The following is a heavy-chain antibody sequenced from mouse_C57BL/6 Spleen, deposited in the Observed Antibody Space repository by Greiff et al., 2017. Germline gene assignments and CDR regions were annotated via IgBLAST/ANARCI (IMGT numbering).Heavy chain of an antibody. D-gene: IGHD3-2*02. J-gene: IGHJ4*01. Sequence: VQLKQSGTVLARPGASVKMSCKTSGYTFTSYWMHWVKQRPGPGLEWVGAIYPGNSDTSYNQKLKGKAKLTAVKSASTAYMELISRTNEDSAVSYCTREELRPLYYAMDYWGQGTSVTVSS. CDR2: IYPGNSDT. CDR1: GYTFTSYW. CDR3: TREELRPLYYAMDY. V-gene: IGHV1-5*01.